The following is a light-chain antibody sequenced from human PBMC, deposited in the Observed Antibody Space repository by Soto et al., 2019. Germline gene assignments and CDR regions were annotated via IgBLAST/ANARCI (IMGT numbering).Light chain of an antibody. CDR2: EVT. J-gene: IGLJ2*01. V-gene: IGLV2-14*01. Sequence: QSVLTQPPSASGSPGQSITISCTGTSSDVGGYDYVSWFQQHPGKAPKLMIYEVTNRPSGVSNRFSGSKSGNTASLTISGLQAEDGADYYCSSYASTTNHVVFGGGTQLTVL. CDR3: SSYASTTNHVV. CDR1: SSDVGGYDY.